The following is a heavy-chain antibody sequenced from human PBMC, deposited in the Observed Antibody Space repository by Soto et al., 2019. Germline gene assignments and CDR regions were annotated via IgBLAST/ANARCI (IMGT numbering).Heavy chain of an antibody. CDR2: ISGSGGST. V-gene: IGHV3-23*01. Sequence: PGGPKRLSCAAYGGTFGGYARIWVRPAPGKGLEWVSAISGSGGSTYYADSVKGRFTISRDNSKNTLYLQMNSLRAEDTAVYYCAKDRVVCVEWLLSSCYFDYWGQGTLVTVSS. J-gene: IGHJ4*02. CDR1: GGTFGGYA. D-gene: IGHD3-3*01. CDR3: AKDRVVCVEWLLSSCYFDY.